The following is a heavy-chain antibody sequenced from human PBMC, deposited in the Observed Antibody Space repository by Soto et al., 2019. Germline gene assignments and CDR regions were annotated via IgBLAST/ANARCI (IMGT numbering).Heavy chain of an antibody. V-gene: IGHV3-23*01. J-gene: IGHJ4*02. Sequence: PGGSLRLSCAVSGFTVSSHYMSWVRQAPGKGLEWVSAISGSGGSTYYADSVKGRFTISRDNSKNTLYLQMNSLRAEDTAVYYCATRAYYYDSSGYFDYWGQGTLVPVSS. CDR2: ISGSGGST. D-gene: IGHD3-22*01. CDR3: ATRAYYYDSSGYFDY. CDR1: GFTVSSHY.